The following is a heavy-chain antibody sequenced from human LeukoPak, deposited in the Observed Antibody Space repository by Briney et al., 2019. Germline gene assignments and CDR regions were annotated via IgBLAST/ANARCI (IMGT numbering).Heavy chain of an antibody. CDR3: ARPRTPYYHGSGSYYRDAFDI. D-gene: IGHD3-10*01. J-gene: IGHJ3*02. V-gene: IGHV1-46*01. CDR2: INPSGGST. CDR1: GYTFTSYY. Sequence: ASVKVSCKASGYTFTSYYMHWVRQAPGQGLEWMGIINPSGGSTSYAQKFQGRVTMTRDMSTSTVYMELSSLRSEDAAVYYCARPRTPYYHGSGSYYRDAFDIWGQGTMVTVSS.